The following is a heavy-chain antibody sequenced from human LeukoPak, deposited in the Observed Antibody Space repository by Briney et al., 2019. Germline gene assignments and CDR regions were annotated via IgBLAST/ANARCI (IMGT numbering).Heavy chain of an antibody. D-gene: IGHD4-23*01. V-gene: IGHV4-30-4*01. CDR3: ARYYGGNSNFDY. CDR1: GGSINSGAHY. CDR2: ISYSGST. J-gene: IGHJ4*02. Sequence: NTSETLSLTCTVSGGSINSGAHYWSWVRQPPGKGLEWIGCISYSGSTYYNPSLKSRVTISVDTSKNQFSLKLSSVTAADTAVYYCARYYGGNSNFDYWGQGTLVTVSS.